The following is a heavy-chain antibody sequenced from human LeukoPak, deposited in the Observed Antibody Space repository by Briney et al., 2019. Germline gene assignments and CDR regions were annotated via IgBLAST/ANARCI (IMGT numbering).Heavy chain of an antibody. J-gene: IGHJ5*02. V-gene: IGHV4-34*01. CDR1: GGSFSGYY. CDR2: INHSGST. D-gene: IGHD3-10*01. Sequence: SETLSLTCAVYGGSFSGYYWSWIRQPPGKGLEWIGEINHSGSTNYNPSLKSRVTISVDTSKNQFSLKLSSVTAADTAVYYCARGRYYGSGSYYINWFDPWGQGTLVTVSS. CDR3: ARGRYYGSGSYYINWFDP.